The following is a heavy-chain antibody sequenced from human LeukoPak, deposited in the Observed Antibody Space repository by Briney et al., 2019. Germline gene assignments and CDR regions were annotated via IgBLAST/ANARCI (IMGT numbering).Heavy chain of an antibody. J-gene: IGHJ2*01. V-gene: IGHV4-59*01. Sequence: SETLSLTYTVSGGSISSYYWSWLRQPPGKGLEWIGYIYYSGSTNYNPSLKSRVTISVDTSKNPFSLKLRSVTAADTAVYYCARGYCSGGSCHSGRWYFDLWGRGTQVTVSS. CDR3: ARGYCSGGSCHSGRWYFDL. CDR1: GGSISSYY. D-gene: IGHD2-15*01. CDR2: IYYSGST.